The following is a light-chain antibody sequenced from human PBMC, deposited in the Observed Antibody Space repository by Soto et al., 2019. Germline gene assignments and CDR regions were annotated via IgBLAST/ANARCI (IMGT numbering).Light chain of an antibody. J-gene: IGKJ5*01. CDR3: QQYSNWTPFT. CDR2: DAS. V-gene: IGKV3-20*01. Sequence: EFVLTQSPGTLSLSPGERATRSCRASQTVRNNYLAWYQQKPGQAPRLLIYDASSRATGIPDRFSGSGSGTEFTLTISSLQSEDFAVYYCQQYSNWTPFTFGQGTRLEIK. CDR1: QTVRNNY.